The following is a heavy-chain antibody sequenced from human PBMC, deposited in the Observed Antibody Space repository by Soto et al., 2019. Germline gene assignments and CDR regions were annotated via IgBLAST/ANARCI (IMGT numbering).Heavy chain of an antibody. CDR2: ISWNSGSI. D-gene: IGHD2-2*01. CDR1: GFTFDDYA. CDR3: AKDTDCSSTSCYGGYFDY. J-gene: IGHJ4*02. V-gene: IGHV3-9*01. Sequence: GGSLILSCAASGFTFDDYAMHWVRQAPGKGLEWVSGISWNSGSIGYADSVKGRFTISRDNAKNSLYLQMNSLRAEDTALYYCAKDTDCSSTSCYGGYFDYWGQGTLVTVSS.